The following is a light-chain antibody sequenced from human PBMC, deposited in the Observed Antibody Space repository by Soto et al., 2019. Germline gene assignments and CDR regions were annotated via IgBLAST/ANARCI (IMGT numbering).Light chain of an antibody. V-gene: IGKV3-11*01. J-gene: IGKJ5*01. CDR2: DAS. CDR3: QQRSDSIT. Sequence: EIVCTQSPDTQSLSPGQRDTLSFWASHSVTTHLAWFQQRPGQTPRLLIYDASTRAPGIPARFSGRGSGADFTLTISSLEPEDFAVYDCQQRSDSITFGQGTRLEIK. CDR1: HSVTTH.